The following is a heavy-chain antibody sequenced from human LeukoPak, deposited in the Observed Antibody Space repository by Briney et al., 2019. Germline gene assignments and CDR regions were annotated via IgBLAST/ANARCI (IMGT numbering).Heavy chain of an antibody. Sequence: PSETLSLTCAVYGGSFSGYYWSWIRQPPGKGLEWIGEINHSGSTNYNPSLKSRVTISVDTSKNQFSLKLSSVTAADTAVYYCARRSLWFPGKVIDYWGQGTLVTVSS. V-gene: IGHV4-34*01. CDR3: ARRSLWFPGKVIDY. CDR1: GGSFSGYY. D-gene: IGHD2-21*01. J-gene: IGHJ4*02. CDR2: INHSGST.